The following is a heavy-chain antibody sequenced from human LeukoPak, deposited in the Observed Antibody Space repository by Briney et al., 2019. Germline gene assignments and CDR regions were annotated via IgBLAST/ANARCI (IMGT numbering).Heavy chain of an antibody. D-gene: IGHD7-27*01. Sequence: GGSLRLSCAASGFTFNNYAMSWVRQAPGKGLEWVSTISGSGGRTYYADSVKGRFTISRDNSKNTLYLQMNSLRAEDTALYYCARELTGAFDIWGQGTMVTVSS. V-gene: IGHV3-23*01. J-gene: IGHJ3*02. CDR2: ISGSGGRT. CDR1: GFTFNNYA. CDR3: ARELTGAFDI.